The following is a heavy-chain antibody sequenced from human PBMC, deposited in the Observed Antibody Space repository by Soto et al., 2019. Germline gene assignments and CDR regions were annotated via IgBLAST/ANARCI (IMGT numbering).Heavy chain of an antibody. D-gene: IGHD2-15*01. Sequence: EVQLVESGGGLVKPGGSLRLSCAASGFTFSNAWMSWVRQAPGKGLEWVGRIKSKTDGGTTDYAAPGKGRFTISRDDSKNTLYLKMNSLKTEDTAVYYCTTGEGGYCSGGSCYDYWGQGTLVTVSS. V-gene: IGHV3-15*01. CDR3: TTGEGGYCSGGSCYDY. CDR2: IKSKTDGGTT. J-gene: IGHJ4*02. CDR1: GFTFSNAW.